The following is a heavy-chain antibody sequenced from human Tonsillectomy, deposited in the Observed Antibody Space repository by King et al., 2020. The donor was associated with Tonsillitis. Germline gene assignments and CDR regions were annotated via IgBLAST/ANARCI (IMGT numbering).Heavy chain of an antibody. Sequence: QLQESGPGLVKASQTLSLTCTVSGGSISSGSYYWSWIRQPAGKGLEWIGRIYTTGRTNHNPSLKSRVTMSVATSKNQFSLKLSSVTAADTAVYYCARTTVTNARNWYFDLWGRGTLVTVSS. CDR1: GGSISSGSYY. CDR2: IYTTGRT. D-gene: IGHD4-17*01. J-gene: IGHJ2*01. CDR3: ARTTVTNARNWYFDL. V-gene: IGHV4-61*02.